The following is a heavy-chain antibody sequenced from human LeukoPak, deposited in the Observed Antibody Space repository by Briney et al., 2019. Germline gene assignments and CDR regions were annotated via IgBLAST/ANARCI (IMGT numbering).Heavy chain of an antibody. CDR1: GYRFTSYW. D-gene: IGHD6-13*01. CDR3: ARLGARAASGLSYNFDY. CDR2: VYPADSDT. Sequence: GESLKISCKASGYRFTSYWIGWVRQMPGKGLEWMGIVYPADSDTKYSPSFQGQVAISADKSINTAYLQWTSLEASDIAMYYCARLGARAASGLSYNFDYWGQGTLVTLFS. V-gene: IGHV5-51*01. J-gene: IGHJ4*02.